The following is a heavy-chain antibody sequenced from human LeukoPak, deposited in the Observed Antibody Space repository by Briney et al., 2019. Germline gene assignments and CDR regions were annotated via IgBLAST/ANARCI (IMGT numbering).Heavy chain of an antibody. CDR2: INPNSGGT. CDR1: GYTFTGYY. CDR3: ARTGYCSGGSCLNWFDP. V-gene: IGHV1-2*02. J-gene: IGHJ5*02. Sequence: ASVKVSCKASGYTFTGYYMHWVRQAPGQGLEWMGWINPNSGGTNYAQKFQGRVTMTRDTYISTAYMELSRLRSDDTAVYYCARTGYCSGGSCLNWFDPWGQGTLVTVSS. D-gene: IGHD2-15*01.